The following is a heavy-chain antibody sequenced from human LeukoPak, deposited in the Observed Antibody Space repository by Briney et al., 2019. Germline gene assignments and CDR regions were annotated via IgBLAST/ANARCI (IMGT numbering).Heavy chain of an antibody. CDR2: IYYNGNT. Sequence: PSETLSLTCTVSGGSISSTSHYWGWLRQPPGKGLEWIGSIYYNGNTYYNPSLKSRVTISVDTSKNQFSLRLSSVTAADMAVYFCARLGYSVSWTDCWGQGTLVTVSS. CDR3: ARLGYSVSWTDC. D-gene: IGHD5/OR15-5a*01. V-gene: IGHV4-39*01. CDR1: GGSISSTSHY. J-gene: IGHJ4*02.